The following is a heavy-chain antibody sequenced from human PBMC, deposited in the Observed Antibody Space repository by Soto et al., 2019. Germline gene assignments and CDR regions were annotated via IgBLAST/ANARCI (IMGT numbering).Heavy chain of an antibody. CDR2: IYYSGST. Sequence: SETLSLTCTVSGGSISSSSYYWGWIRHPPGKGLEWIGSIYYSGSTYYNPSLKSRVTISVDTSKNQFSLKLSSVTAADTAVYYCAREASRDGYREQFDPWGQGTLVTVSS. D-gene: IGHD5-12*01. J-gene: IGHJ5*02. CDR3: AREASRDGYREQFDP. CDR1: GGSISSSSYY. V-gene: IGHV4-39*02.